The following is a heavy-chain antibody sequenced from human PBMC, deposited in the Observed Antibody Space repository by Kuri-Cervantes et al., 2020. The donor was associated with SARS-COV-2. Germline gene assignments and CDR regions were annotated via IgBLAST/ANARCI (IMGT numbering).Heavy chain of an antibody. CDR1: GFTFSDYD. CDR2: IWYDGRNT. D-gene: IGHD3-10*01. Sequence: GGSLRLSCASSGFTFSDYDMHWVRQAPGKGLEWVAVIWYDGRNTYYTGSVKGRFTISRDNSKNMLYLEVNSLRAEDTAVYYCARERGPDADGFDIWGQGTMVTVSS. J-gene: IGHJ3*02. V-gene: IGHV3-33*08. CDR3: ARERGPDADGFDI.